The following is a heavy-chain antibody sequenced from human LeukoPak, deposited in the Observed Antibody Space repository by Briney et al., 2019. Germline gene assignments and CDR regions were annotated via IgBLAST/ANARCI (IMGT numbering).Heavy chain of an antibody. CDR1: GFTFSDYY. CDR2: ISSSGSTI. Sequence: SGGSLRLSCAASGFTFSDYYMSWIRQAPGKGLEWVSYISSSGSTIYYADSVKGRFTISRDNAKNSLYLQMNSLRAEDTAVYYCARNDIVVVPAAILWGKGTTVTVSS. CDR3: ARNDIVVVPAAIL. V-gene: IGHV3-11*04. J-gene: IGHJ6*04. D-gene: IGHD2-2*01.